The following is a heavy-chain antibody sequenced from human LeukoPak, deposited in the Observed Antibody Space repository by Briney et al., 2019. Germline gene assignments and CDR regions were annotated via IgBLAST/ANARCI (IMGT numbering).Heavy chain of an antibody. CDR1: GGSISSSTYY. J-gene: IGHJ4*02. V-gene: IGHV4-39*01. CDR3: AKHYMGSSYNRGLDY. D-gene: IGHD3-10*01. Sequence: SETLSLTCTVSGGSISSSTYYWGWIRQPPGKGLEWIGSIYYSGYTYYNPSLESRVTISVDTSKNQFSLKLSSVTAADTAIYYCAKHYMGSSYNRGLDYWGQGTLVTISS. CDR2: IYYSGYT.